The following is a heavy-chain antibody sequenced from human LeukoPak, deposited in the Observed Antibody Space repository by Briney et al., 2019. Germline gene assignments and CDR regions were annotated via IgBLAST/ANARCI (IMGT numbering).Heavy chain of an antibody. CDR3: ARDQNDILTGAAFDI. D-gene: IGHD3-9*01. CDR2: ISYDGSNK. Sequence: PGGSLRLSCAASGFTFSSYAMHWVRQAPGKGLEWVAVISYDGSNKYYADSVKGRFTISRDNSKNTLYLQMNSLRAEDTAVYYCARDQNDILTGAAFDIWGQGTMVTVSS. V-gene: IGHV3-30-3*01. J-gene: IGHJ3*02. CDR1: GFTFSSYA.